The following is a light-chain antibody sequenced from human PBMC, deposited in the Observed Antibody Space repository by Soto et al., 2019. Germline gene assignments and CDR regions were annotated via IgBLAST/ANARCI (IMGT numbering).Light chain of an antibody. CDR2: GAS. J-gene: IGKJ3*01. CDR3: QQYHSSPLT. CDR1: QRVSSSY. Sequence: EIVLTQSPGTLSLSPGERATLSCRASQRVSSSYLAWYQQKPGQAPRLLIYGASSRATGIPDRFSGSGSGTDFTLTISRVEPEDFAVYYCQQYHSSPLTFGPGTKVDVK. V-gene: IGKV3-20*01.